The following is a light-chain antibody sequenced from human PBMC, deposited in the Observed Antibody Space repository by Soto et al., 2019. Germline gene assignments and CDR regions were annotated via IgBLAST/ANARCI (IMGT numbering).Light chain of an antibody. CDR2: AAS. Sequence: DIQMTQSPSSLSASVGDRVTITCRASQSISSYLNWYQQKPGKAPKLLIYAASSLQSGVPSRFSGSGSGTEFTLTISSLQPDDFAAYYCQQSYSTSWTFGQRTKVEIK. V-gene: IGKV1-39*01. CDR3: QQSYSTSWT. J-gene: IGKJ1*01. CDR1: QSISSY.